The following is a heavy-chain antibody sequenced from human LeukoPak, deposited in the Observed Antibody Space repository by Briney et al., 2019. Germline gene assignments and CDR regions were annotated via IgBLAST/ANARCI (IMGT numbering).Heavy chain of an antibody. D-gene: IGHD1-1*01. V-gene: IGHV3-7*03. CDR3: GRKTGTTGEDFDY. Sequence: PGGSLRLSCAASGFTFSNYWMSWVRQAPGKGLEWVANIKVDGSEKYYVDSVKGRFTISRDNAENSLYLQMNSLRAEDTAVYYCGRKTGTTGEDFDYWGQGTLVTVSS. CDR1: GFTFSNYW. CDR2: IKVDGSEK. J-gene: IGHJ4*02.